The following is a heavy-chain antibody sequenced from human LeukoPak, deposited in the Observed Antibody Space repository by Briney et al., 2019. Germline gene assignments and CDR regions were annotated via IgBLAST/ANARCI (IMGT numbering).Heavy chain of an antibody. CDR2: INHSGST. D-gene: IGHD3-22*01. Sequence: PSETLSLTCAVYGGSFSGYYWSWIRQPPGKGLEWIGEINHSGSTNYNPSLKSRVTISVDTSKNQFSLKLSSVTAADTAVYYCARDSREDEPYYYYYYGMDVWGQGTTVTVSS. J-gene: IGHJ6*02. V-gene: IGHV4-34*01. CDR1: GGSFSGYY. CDR3: ARDSREDEPYYYYYYGMDV.